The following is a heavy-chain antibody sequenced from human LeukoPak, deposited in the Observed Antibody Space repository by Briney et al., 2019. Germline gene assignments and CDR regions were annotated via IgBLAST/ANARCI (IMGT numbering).Heavy chain of an antibody. CDR2: ITGSSTYI. Sequence: PGGSLRLSCAASGFTFSTYNMNWVRQAPGKGLEWVSSITGSSTYIYYADSVKGRFTISRDNAKNSLSLQVVSLRAEDTAVYYCARDLYGDYGFDIWGQGTMVTVSS. D-gene: IGHD4-17*01. CDR3: ARDLYGDYGFDI. V-gene: IGHV3-21*01. J-gene: IGHJ3*02. CDR1: GFTFSTYN.